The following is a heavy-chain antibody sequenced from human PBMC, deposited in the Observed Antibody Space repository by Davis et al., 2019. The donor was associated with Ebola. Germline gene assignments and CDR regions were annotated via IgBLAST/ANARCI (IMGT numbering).Heavy chain of an antibody. J-gene: IGHJ4*02. CDR1: GFTFSNYG. CDR2: IGGSGSDT. D-gene: IGHD3-10*01. V-gene: IGHV3-23*01. Sequence: GGSLRLSCAASGFTFSNYGMSWVRQAPGKGLEWVSGIGGSGSDTYYADSVKGRFTISRDNSKNTIFLQMSSLRAEDTAVYYCAKHVGDYIRAFDYWGQGALVTVSS. CDR3: AKHVGDYIRAFDY.